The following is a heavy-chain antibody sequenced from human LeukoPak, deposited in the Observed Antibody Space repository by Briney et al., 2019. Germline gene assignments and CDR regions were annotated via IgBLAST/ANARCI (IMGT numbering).Heavy chain of an antibody. V-gene: IGHV3-48*03. J-gene: IGHJ6*03. D-gene: IGHD6-19*01. CDR2: ISSSGSTI. CDR3: ARGYSSGWGYYYYMDV. CDR1: GFTFSSYE. Sequence: GSLRLSCAASGFTFSSYEMNWVRQAPGKGLEWVSYISSSGSTIYYADSVKGRFTISRDNAKNSLYLQMNSLRAEDTAVYYCARGYSSGWGYYYYMDVWGKGTTVTISS.